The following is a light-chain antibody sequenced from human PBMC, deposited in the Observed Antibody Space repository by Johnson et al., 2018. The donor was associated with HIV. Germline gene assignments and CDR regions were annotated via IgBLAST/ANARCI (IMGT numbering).Light chain of an antibody. V-gene: IGLV1-51*01. CDR2: DNN. Sequence: QSVLTQPPSVSAAPGQKVTISCSGSSCDIGNNYVSCHQQFPGTAPKLLIYDNNKRSSGIPDRISGSKSGTSATLGITGLHTGDEADYDCGTWDFRVSAYVFGTGTKVTVL. J-gene: IGLJ1*01. CDR1: SCDIGNNY. CDR3: GTWDFRVSAYV.